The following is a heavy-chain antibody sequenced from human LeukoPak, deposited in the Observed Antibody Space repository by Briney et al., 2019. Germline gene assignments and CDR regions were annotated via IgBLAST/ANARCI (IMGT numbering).Heavy chain of an antibody. CDR1: GYTFTSYD. V-gene: IGHV1-8*01. Sequence: ASVKVSCKASGYTFTSYDINWVRQATGQRLEWMGWMNPNSGNTGYAQKFQGRVTMTRNTSISTAYMELSSLRSEDTAVYYCARGQGFLEWLPIYYYYYGMDVWGQGTTVTVSS. CDR3: ARGQGFLEWLPIYYYYYGMDV. D-gene: IGHD3-3*01. CDR2: MNPNSGNT. J-gene: IGHJ6*02.